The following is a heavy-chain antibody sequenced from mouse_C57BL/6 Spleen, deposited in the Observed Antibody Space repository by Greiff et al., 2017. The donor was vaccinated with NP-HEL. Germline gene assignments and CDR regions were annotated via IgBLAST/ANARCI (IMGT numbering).Heavy chain of an antibody. CDR3: ARLTGTWDYFDY. D-gene: IGHD4-1*01. CDR1: GFTFSSYG. V-gene: IGHV5-6*01. J-gene: IGHJ2*01. Sequence: EVKVVESGGDLVKPGGSLKLSCAASGFTFSSYGMSWVRQTPDKRLEWVATISSGGSYTYYPDSVKGRFTISRDNAKNTLYLQMSSLKSEDTAMYYCARLTGTWDYFDYWGQGTTLTVSS. CDR2: ISSGGSYT.